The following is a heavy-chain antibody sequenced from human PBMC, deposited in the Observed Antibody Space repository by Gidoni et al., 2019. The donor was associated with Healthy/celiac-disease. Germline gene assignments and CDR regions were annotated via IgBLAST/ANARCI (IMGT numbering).Heavy chain of an antibody. D-gene: IGHD3-22*01. CDR1: GFTFSSYS. V-gene: IGHV3-48*02. J-gene: IGHJ6*02. CDR2: ISSSSSTI. Sequence: EVQLVESGGGLVQPGGSLRLSCAASGFTFSSYSMNWVRQAPGKGLEWVSYISSSSSTIYYADSVKGRFTISRDNAKNSLYLQMNSLRDEDTAVYYCARDFYDSSGYYTHYYYYGMDVWGQGTTVTVSS. CDR3: ARDFYDSSGYYTHYYYYGMDV.